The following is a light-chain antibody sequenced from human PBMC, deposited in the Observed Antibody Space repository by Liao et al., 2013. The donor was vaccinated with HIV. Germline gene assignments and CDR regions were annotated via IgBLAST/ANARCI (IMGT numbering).Light chain of an antibody. Sequence: SDELTQPPSVSVSPGQTATITCSGDKLGAKYTSWYQQKPGQSPVVVIYQDTKRPSGIPERFSGSNSGNTATLTISGTQAMDEADYYCQTWDGSTPRYVFGTGTTVTVL. CDR1: KLGAKY. V-gene: IGLV3-1*01. CDR3: QTWDGSTPRYV. J-gene: IGLJ1*01. CDR2: QDT.